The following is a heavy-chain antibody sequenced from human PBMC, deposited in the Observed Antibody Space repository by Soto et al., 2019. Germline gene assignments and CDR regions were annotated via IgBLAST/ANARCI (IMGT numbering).Heavy chain of an antibody. CDR2: IYSGGST. J-gene: IGHJ4*02. CDR3: AREQYDYVWGSYRSVDYFDY. CDR1: GFTVRSNY. V-gene: IGHV3-66*01. Sequence: EVQLVESGGDLVQPGGSLRLSCAASGFTVRSNYMSWVRQAPVKGLEWVSVIYSGGSTYYADSVKGRFTISRDNSKNTLYLQMNSLRAEDTAVYYCAREQYDYVWGSYRSVDYFDYWGQGTLVTVSS. D-gene: IGHD3-16*02.